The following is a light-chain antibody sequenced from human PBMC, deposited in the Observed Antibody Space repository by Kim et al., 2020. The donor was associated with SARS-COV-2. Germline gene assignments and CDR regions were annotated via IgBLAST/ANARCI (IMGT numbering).Light chain of an antibody. Sequence: ASVGDRVTIPCRSSQFIYKYIHWYQLKPGKAPALLIYSASNLQSGVPSRFSGSRSGTDFTLTISSLQPEDLATYFCQQSYNTPWTFGQGSKVGIK. V-gene: IGKV1-39*01. CDR2: SAS. CDR1: QFIYKY. J-gene: IGKJ1*01. CDR3: QQSYNTPWT.